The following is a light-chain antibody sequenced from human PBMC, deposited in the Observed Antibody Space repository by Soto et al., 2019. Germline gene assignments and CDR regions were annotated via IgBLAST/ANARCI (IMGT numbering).Light chain of an antibody. J-gene: IGLJ1*01. CDR2: EVT. CDR3: SSYTSTSTLYV. V-gene: IGLV2-14*01. Sequence: QSALTQPASVSGSPGQSITISCTGTSSDVGGYNYVSWYQQLPDKAPKLMIYEVTNRPSGVSFRFSGSKSGNTASLTISGLQPEDEADYYCSSYTSTSTLYVFGTGTKLTVL. CDR1: SSDVGGYNY.